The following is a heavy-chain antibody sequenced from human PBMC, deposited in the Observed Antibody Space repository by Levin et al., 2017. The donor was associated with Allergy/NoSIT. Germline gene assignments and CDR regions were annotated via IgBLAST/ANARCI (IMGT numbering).Heavy chain of an antibody. V-gene: IGHV3-33*01. J-gene: IGHJ2*01. CDR2: IWYDGSNK. CDR1: GFTFSSYG. CDR3: ARDDGYNYWYFDL. Sequence: SCAASGFTFSSYGMHWVRQAPGKGLEWVAVIWYDGSNKYYADSVKGRFTISRDNSKNTLYLQMNSLRAEDTAVYYCARDDGYNYWYFDLWGRGTLVTVSS. D-gene: IGHD5-24*01.